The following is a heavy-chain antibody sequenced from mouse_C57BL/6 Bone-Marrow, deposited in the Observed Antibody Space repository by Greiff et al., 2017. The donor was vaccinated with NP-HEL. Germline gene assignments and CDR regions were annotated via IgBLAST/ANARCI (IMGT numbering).Heavy chain of an antibody. D-gene: IGHD2-4*01. CDR2: INPSSGYT. J-gene: IGHJ2*01. CDR3: ASYDYDTGFDY. V-gene: IGHV1-4*01. CDR1: GYTFTSYT. Sequence: VQLQESGAELARPGASVKMSCKASGYTFTSYTMHWVKQRPGQGLEWIGYINPSSGYTKYNQKFKDKATLTADKSSSTAYMQLSSLTSEDSEVYCCASYDYDTGFDYWGQGTTLTVSS.